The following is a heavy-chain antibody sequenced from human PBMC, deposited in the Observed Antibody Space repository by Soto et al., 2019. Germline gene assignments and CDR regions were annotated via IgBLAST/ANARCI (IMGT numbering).Heavy chain of an antibody. J-gene: IGHJ6*02. CDR3: AKTGYYHYGMDV. Sequence: PGGSLRLSCAASGFTFKNYWMSWVRQAPGKGLEWVANVKQDGSETFFVDAVQGRFTVSRDNANRSLYLHMNSLRVDDTALYYCAKTGYYHYGMDVWGQGTPVTVSS. CDR2: VKQDGSET. D-gene: IGHD1-1*01. V-gene: IGHV3-7*01. CDR1: GFTFKNYW.